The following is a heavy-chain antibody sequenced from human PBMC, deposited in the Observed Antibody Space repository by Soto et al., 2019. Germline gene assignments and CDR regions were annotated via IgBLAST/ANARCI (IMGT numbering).Heavy chain of an antibody. V-gene: IGHV4-31*03. J-gene: IGHJ5*02. CDR2: IYYSGNT. Sequence: QVQLQESGPGLVKPSQTLSLTCIVSGGSISSNDFYWSWSRQHPGKGLEWIGYIYYSGNTYYNPSLKSRVTILVDTSKNQFSLKVSSVTAADTAVYYCARLSGSWQSWFDHWGQGTLVTVSS. CDR1: GGSISSNDFY. CDR3: ARLSGSWQSWFDH. D-gene: IGHD6-13*01.